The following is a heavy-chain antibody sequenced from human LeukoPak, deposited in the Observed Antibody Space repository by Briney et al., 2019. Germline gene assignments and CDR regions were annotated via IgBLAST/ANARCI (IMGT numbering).Heavy chain of an antibody. V-gene: IGHV3-21*06. CDR1: GFTINVYA. CDR2: ISGSRDFI. J-gene: IGHJ4*02. Sequence: PGGSLRLSCAASGFTINVYAMHWVRQVPGKGPEWISSISGSRDFIYYADSVKGRFTISRDNAKNSLYLDMNSLRVEDTAVYFCVRALVGAAFDTWGQGALVTVSS. CDR3: VRALVGAAFDT. D-gene: IGHD1-26*01.